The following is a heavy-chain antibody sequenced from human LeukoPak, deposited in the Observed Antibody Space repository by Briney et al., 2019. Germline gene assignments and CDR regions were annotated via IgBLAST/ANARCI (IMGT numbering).Heavy chain of an antibody. CDR3: ARGGGYFNY. V-gene: IGHV4-59*01. Sequence: SETLSLTCTVSGGSISSDYWSWIRQPPGKGLEWIGYIYFSGSTNYNPSLKSRVTISVDTSKTQLSLKLSSMTAADTAVYYCARGGGYFNYWGQGTLVTVSS. J-gene: IGHJ4*02. D-gene: IGHD3-16*01. CDR1: GGSISSDY. CDR2: IYFSGST.